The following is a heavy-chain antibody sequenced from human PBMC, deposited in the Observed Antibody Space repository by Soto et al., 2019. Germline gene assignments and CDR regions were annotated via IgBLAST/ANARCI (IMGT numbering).Heavy chain of an antibody. CDR2: IWYDGSNK. D-gene: IGHD3-10*01. V-gene: IGHV3-33*01. Sequence: QVQLVESGGGVVQPGRSLRLSCAASGFTFSSYGMHWVRQAPGKGLEWVAVIWYDGSNKYYADSVEGRFTISRDNSKNTLYLQMNSLRAEDTAVYYCARGSGNRGSARYYGMVVWGQGTTLTVSS. J-gene: IGHJ6*02. CDR3: ARGSGNRGSARYYGMVV. CDR1: GFTFSSYG.